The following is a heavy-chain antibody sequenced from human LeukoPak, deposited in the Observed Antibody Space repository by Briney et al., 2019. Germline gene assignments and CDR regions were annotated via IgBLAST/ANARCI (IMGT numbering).Heavy chain of an antibody. CDR1: GFTFDDYT. V-gene: IGHV3-9*01. J-gene: IGHJ4*02. CDR3: AKEGVRGVYFDY. D-gene: IGHD3-10*01. CDR2: ISWNSGSI. Sequence: PGRSLRLSCAASGFTFDDYTMHWVRHAPGKGLERVSGISWNSGSIGYADSVKGRFTISRDNAKNSLYLQMNSLRAEDTALYYCAKEGVRGVYFDYWGEGPLVTVSS.